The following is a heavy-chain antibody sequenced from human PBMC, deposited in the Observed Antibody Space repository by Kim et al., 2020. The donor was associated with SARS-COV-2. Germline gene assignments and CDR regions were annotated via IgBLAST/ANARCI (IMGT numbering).Heavy chain of an antibody. CDR3: ARADSSGYSTWYDYYYYGMDV. CDR2: IYSGGST. Sequence: GGSLRLSCAASGFTVSSNYMSWVRQAPGKGLEWVSVIYSGGSTYYADSVKGRFTISRDNSKNTLYLQMNSLRAEDTAVYYCARADSSGYSTWYDYYYYGMDVWGQGTTGTVSS. V-gene: IGHV3-66*01. D-gene: IGHD3-22*01. CDR1: GFTVSSNY. J-gene: IGHJ6*02.